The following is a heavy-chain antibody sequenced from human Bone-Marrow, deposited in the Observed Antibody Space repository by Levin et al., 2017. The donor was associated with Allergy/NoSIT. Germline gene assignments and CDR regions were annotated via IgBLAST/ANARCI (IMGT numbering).Heavy chain of an antibody. D-gene: IGHD2-21*02. CDR3: ARSEDGGDYDAFDI. Sequence: GGSLRLSCAASGFTFSSYSMNWVRQAPGKGLEWVSYISSSSSTIYYADSVKGRFTISRDNAKNSLYLQMNSLRDEDTAVYYCARSEDGGDYDAFDIWGQGTMVTVSS. V-gene: IGHV3-48*02. CDR2: ISSSSSTI. J-gene: IGHJ3*02. CDR1: GFTFSSYS.